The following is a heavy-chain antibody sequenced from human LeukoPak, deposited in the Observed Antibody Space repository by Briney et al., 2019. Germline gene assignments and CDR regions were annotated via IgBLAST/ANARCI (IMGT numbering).Heavy chain of an antibody. V-gene: IGHV3-23*01. J-gene: IGHJ3*02. CDR3: AKGVEQWLAGAFDI. CDR1: GFTFSSYA. D-gene: IGHD6-19*01. CDR2: ISDSGGNT. Sequence: GGSLRLSCAASGFTFSSYAMSWVRQAPGKGLEWVSAISDSGGNTYYSDSVMGRFTSYRDNAKNTLYLQMNSRGAEDTAVYYCAKGVEQWLAGAFDIWGQGTRVTVSS.